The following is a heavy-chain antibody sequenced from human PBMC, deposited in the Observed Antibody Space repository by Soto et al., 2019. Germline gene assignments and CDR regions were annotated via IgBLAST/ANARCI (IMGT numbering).Heavy chain of an antibody. Sequence: ASVKVSCKASGYTFTGYYMHWVRQAPGQGLEWMGWINPNSGGTNYAQKFQGWVTMTRDTSISTAYMELSRLRSDDTAVYYCARSITGTTSNGMDVWGQGTTVTVSS. V-gene: IGHV1-2*04. J-gene: IGHJ6*02. CDR3: ARSITGTTSNGMDV. CDR2: INPNSGGT. CDR1: GYTFTGYY. D-gene: IGHD1-20*01.